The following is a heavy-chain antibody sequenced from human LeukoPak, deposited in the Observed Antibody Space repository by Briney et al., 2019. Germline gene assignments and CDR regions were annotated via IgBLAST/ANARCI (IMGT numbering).Heavy chain of an antibody. J-gene: IGHJ3*01. Sequence: GASVKVSCKASGYTFTSYDINWVRQATGQGMEWMGWMNPNSGNTGYAQKFQGRVTMTRNTSISTAYMELSSQTSRGTAVYYCARSRVGDYSHTSGYHNGVFDLWGQGTMVTVSS. CDR1: GYTFTSYD. CDR3: ARSRVGDYSHTSGYHNGVFDL. CDR2: MNPNSGNT. V-gene: IGHV1-8*01. D-gene: IGHD3-22*01.